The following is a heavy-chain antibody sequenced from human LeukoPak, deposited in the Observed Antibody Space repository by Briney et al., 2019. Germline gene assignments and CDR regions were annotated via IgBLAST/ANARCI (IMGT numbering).Heavy chain of an antibody. CDR1: GGSISSYY. V-gene: IGHV4-59*01. Sequence: KPSETLSLTCTVSGGSISSYYWSWIRQPPGKGLEWIGYIYYSGSTNYNPSLKSRVTISVDTSKNQFSLKLSSVTAADTAVYYCAGGIRYYDFWSGQGYYYYYMDVWGKGTTVTVSS. CDR3: AGGIRYYDFWSGQGYYYYYMDV. D-gene: IGHD3-3*01. J-gene: IGHJ6*03. CDR2: IYYSGST.